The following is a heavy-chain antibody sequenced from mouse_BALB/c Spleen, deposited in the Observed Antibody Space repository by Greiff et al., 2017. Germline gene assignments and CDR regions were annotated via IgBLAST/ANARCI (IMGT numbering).Heavy chain of an antibody. V-gene: IGHV5-6-5*01. CDR3: ARGRPFYAMDY. CDR1: GFTFSSYA. CDR2: ISSGGST. J-gene: IGHJ4*01. Sequence: DGMLVESGGGLVKPGGSLKLSCAASGFTFSSYAMSWVRQTPEKRLEWVASISSGGSTYYPDSVKGRFTISRDNARNILYLQMSSLRSEDTAMYYCARGRPFYAMDYWGQGTSVTVSS.